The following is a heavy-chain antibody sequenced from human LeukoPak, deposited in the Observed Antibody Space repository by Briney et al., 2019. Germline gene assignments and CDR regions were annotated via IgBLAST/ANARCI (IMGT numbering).Heavy chain of an antibody. Sequence: PSETLSLTCTVSGGSISSSSYYWGWIRQPPGKGLEWIGSIYYSGSTYYNPSLKSRVTISVDTSKNQFSLKLSSVTAADTAVYYCASSFNDGFYGYYYYYMDVWGKGTTVTVSS. CDR1: GGSISSSSYY. V-gene: IGHV4-39*07. CDR2: IYYSGST. D-gene: IGHD2/OR15-2a*01. J-gene: IGHJ6*03. CDR3: ASSFNDGFYGYYYYYMDV.